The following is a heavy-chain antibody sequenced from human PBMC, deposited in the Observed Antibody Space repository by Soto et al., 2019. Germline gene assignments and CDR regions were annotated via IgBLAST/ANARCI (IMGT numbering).Heavy chain of an antibody. Sequence: GGSLRLSCAASGFTFSSYGMHWVRQAPGKGLEWVAVISYDGSNKYYADSVKGRFTISRDNSKNTLYLQMNSLRAEDTAVYYCAKELERHDYYYYGMDVWGQGTTVTVSS. CDR3: AKELERHDYYYYGMDV. CDR2: ISYDGSNK. J-gene: IGHJ6*02. CDR1: GFTFSSYG. D-gene: IGHD1-1*01. V-gene: IGHV3-30*18.